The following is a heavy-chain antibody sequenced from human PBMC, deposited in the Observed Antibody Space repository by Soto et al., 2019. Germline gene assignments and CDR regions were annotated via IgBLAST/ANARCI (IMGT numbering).Heavy chain of an antibody. CDR1: GYTFTSYY. J-gene: IGHJ4*02. CDR3: ARSPPMIVVVNYFDY. D-gene: IGHD3-22*01. CDR2: INPSGGST. Sequence: GASVKVSCKASGYTFTSYYMHWARQAPGQGLEWMGIINPSGGSTSYAQKFQGRVTMTRDTSTSTVYMELSSLRSEDTAVYYCARSPPMIVVVNYFDYWGQGTLVTVSS. V-gene: IGHV1-46*01.